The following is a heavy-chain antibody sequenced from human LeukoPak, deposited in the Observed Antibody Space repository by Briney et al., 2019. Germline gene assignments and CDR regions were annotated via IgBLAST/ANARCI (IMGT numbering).Heavy chain of an antibody. D-gene: IGHD3-9*01. CDR2: INWNGGST. CDR1: GFTFSSYW. Sequence: GGSLRLSCAASGFTFSSYWMSWVRQAPGKGLEWVSGINWNGGSTGYADSVKGRFTISRDNAKNSLYLQMNSLRAEDTALYYCARGESDILTGYAPPFDYWGQGTLVTVSS. J-gene: IGHJ4*02. CDR3: ARGESDILTGYAPPFDY. V-gene: IGHV3-20*04.